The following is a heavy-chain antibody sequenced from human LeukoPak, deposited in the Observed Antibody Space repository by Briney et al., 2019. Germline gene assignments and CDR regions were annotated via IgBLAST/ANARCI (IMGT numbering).Heavy chain of an antibody. J-gene: IGHJ4*02. CDR3: AIVSAAGSKVY. V-gene: IGHV4-59*01. Sequence: SETLSLTCTVSGGSINGYYWSWIRQPPGKGLEWIGSMYYSGSTNYNPSLKSRVTISGDTSKNQFSLKLTSVTAADTAVYSCAIVSAAGSKVYWGQGTLVTVSS. D-gene: IGHD6-13*01. CDR2: MYYSGST. CDR1: GGSINGYY.